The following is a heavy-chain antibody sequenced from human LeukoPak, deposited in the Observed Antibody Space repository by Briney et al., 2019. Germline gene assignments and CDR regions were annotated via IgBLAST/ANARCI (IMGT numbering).Heavy chain of an antibody. CDR2: INPSGGST. Sequence: ASVKVSCKASGYTFTSYYMHWVRQAPGQGLEWMGIINPSGGSTSYAQKFQGRVTITADKSTSTAYMELSSLRSEDTAVYYCASVDGDYVVGYYYYYMDVWGKGTTVTVSS. J-gene: IGHJ6*03. CDR1: GYTFTSYY. V-gene: IGHV1-46*01. D-gene: IGHD4-17*01. CDR3: ASVDGDYVVGYYYYYMDV.